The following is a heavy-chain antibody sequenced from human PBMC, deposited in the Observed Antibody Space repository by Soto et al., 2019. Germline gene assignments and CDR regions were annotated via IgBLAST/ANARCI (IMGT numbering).Heavy chain of an antibody. CDR1: GGPFRRYR. J-gene: IGHJ4*02. Sequence: QVQLVQSGAEVKKPGSSVNLSCTAPGGPFRRYRLTWARQAPGQGLEWVGGIVPIYRTADYAQKFQGRVTITADESARTAYMELRSLKSQDTAVYYCARDSGAKLSSNWGQGTLVTVSS. V-gene: IGHV1-69*01. CDR2: IVPIYRTA. CDR3: ARDSGAKLSSN. D-gene: IGHD6-13*01.